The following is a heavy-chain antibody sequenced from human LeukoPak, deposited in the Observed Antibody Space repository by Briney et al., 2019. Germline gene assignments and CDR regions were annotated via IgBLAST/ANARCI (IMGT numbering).Heavy chain of an antibody. CDR1: GFSFRTYS. V-gene: IGHV3-48*02. CDR3: ARDPHALDY. J-gene: IGHJ4*02. CDR2: IYRRGTPT. Sequence: GGSLRLSCAASGFSFRTYSMNGVRQAPGEGLEWVSYIYRRGTPTYYADSVRGRFTISRDNAKNSLYLQMNSLRDEDTAVYYCARDPHALDYWGQGTLVTVSS.